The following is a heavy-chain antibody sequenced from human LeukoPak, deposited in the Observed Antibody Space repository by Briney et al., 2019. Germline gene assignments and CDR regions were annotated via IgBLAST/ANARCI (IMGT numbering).Heavy chain of an antibody. D-gene: IGHD4-17*01. Sequence: GGSLRLSXAASGFTVSSNYMSWVRQTPGKGLEWLSIIYSGGSTYYTDSVRGRFTISRDNSKNTLYLQMNSLTTEDTAVYYCARDVAYGAAGYWGQGTLVTVSS. CDR3: ARDVAYGAAGY. J-gene: IGHJ4*02. V-gene: IGHV3-66*02. CDR1: GFTVSSNY. CDR2: IYSGGST.